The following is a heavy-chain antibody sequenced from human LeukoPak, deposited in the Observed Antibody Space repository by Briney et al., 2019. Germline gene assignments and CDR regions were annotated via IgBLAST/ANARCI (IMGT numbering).Heavy chain of an antibody. CDR3: ARCSLRSMTVATNFDY. CDR2: IYPGDSDT. J-gene: IGHJ4*02. D-gene: IGHD5-12*01. Sequence: GESLKISCKGSGYSFTSYWIGWVRQMPGKGLEWMGIIYPGDSDTRYSPSFQGQVTISADKSISTAYLQWSSLKASDTAMYYCARCSLRSMTVATNFDYWGQGTLVTVSS. V-gene: IGHV5-51*01. CDR1: GYSFTSYW.